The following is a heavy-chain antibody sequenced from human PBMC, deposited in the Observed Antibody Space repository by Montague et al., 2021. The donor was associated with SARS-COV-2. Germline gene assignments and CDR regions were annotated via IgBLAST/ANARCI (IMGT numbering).Heavy chain of an antibody. J-gene: IGHJ4*02. CDR1: GGSISSSSYY. CDR2: IYYSGST. CDR3: ARREDYYGSGSYPN. Sequence: SETLSLTCTASGGSISSSSYYWGWLRQPPGKGLEWIGSIYYSGSTYYNPSLKSRVTISVDTSKNQFSLKLSSVTAADTAVYYCARREDYYGSGSYPNWGQGTLVTVSS. D-gene: IGHD3-10*01. V-gene: IGHV4-39*01.